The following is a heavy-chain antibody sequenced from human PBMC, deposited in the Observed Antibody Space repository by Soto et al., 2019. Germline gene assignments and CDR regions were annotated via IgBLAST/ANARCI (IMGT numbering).Heavy chain of an antibody. J-gene: IGHJ6*02. CDR2: ISAYNGNT. CDR3: ASGEEYCSGGSCYSDYYGMDV. CDR1: GYTFTSYG. D-gene: IGHD2-15*01. Sequence: GAAVKVSCKASGYTFTSYGISWVRQAPGQGXEWMGWISAYNGNTNYAQKLQGRVTMTTDTSTSTAYMELRSLRSDDTAVYYCASGEEYCSGGSCYSDYYGMDVWGQGPTVTVSS. V-gene: IGHV1-18*04.